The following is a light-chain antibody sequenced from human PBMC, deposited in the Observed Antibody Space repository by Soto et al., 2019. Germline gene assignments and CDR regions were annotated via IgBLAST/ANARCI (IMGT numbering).Light chain of an antibody. J-gene: IGKJ3*01. V-gene: IGKV3-20*01. CDR3: QQYGSSPVT. Sequence: EIVLTQSPGPLSLSPGERATLSCRASQSVSSSYLAWYQQKPGQAPRLLIYGASSRSTGIPDRFSGSGSGTEFTLTISRLEPEDFAVYYCQQYGSSPVTFGPGTKVDIK. CDR1: QSVSSSY. CDR2: GAS.